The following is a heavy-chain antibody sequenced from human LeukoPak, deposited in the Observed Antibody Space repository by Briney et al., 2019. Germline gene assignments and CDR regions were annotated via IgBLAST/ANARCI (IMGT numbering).Heavy chain of an antibody. J-gene: IGHJ4*02. D-gene: IGHD3-10*01. Sequence: GRSLRLSCAASGFTFSRYAMHWVRQAPGKGLEWVAIISYDGINYYYADSVKGRFTISRDNSKNTLYLQVNSLRTEDTAVYYCVRGSVVRGSVTSFDYWGQGTLVTVSS. CDR2: ISYDGINY. CDR1: GFTFSRYA. CDR3: VRGSVVRGSVTSFDY. V-gene: IGHV3-30-3*01.